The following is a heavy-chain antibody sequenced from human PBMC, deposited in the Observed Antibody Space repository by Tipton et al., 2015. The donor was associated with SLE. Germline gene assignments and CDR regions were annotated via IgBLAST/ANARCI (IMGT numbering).Heavy chain of an antibody. CDR2: IYHSGST. CDR1: GGSISSGGYS. CDR3: ARTAGIGDAFDI. D-gene: IGHD3-10*01. J-gene: IGHJ3*02. V-gene: IGHV4-30-2*01. Sequence: TLSLTCAVSGGSISSGGYSWSWIRQPPGKGLEWIGYIYHSGSTYYNPSLKSRVTISVDRSKNQFSLKLSSVTAADTAVYYCARTAGIGDAFDIWGQGTMVTVSS.